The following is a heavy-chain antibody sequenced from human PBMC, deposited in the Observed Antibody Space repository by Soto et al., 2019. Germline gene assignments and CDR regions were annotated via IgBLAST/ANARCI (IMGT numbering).Heavy chain of an antibody. CDR2: INAGNGNT. CDR1: GYTFTSYA. D-gene: IGHD5-18*01. V-gene: IGHV1-3*01. Sequence: ASVKLSCKASGYTFTSYAMHWVRQAPGQRLEWMGWINAGNGNTKYSQKFQGRVTITRDTSASTAYMELSSLRSEDTAVYYCARGLNGYLHYFDYWGQGTPVTVSS. J-gene: IGHJ4*02. CDR3: ARGLNGYLHYFDY.